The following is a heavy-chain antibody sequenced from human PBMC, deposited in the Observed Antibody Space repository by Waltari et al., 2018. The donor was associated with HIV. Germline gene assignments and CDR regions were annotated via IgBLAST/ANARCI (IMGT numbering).Heavy chain of an antibody. J-gene: IGHJ4*02. Sequence: VQLQQWGAGLLTPSETLSLTCAAYGGSFSDYYWSWIRQPPGKGLEWIGEINHSGSTNYNPSLKSRVTISVDTSKNQFSLKLSSVTAADTAVYYCAREGGSWYFDYWGQGTLVTVSS. CDR2: INHSGST. CDR3: AREGGSWYFDY. V-gene: IGHV4-34*01. CDR1: GGSFSDYY. D-gene: IGHD5-12*01.